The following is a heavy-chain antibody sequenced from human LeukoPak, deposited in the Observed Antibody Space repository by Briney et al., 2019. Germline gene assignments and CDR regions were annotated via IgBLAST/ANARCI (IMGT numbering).Heavy chain of an antibody. J-gene: IGHJ5*02. Sequence: VSVKVSCKASGYTFTSYGINWVRQAPGQGLEWMGWISTYDANTEYAQKLQGRVTMTTDTSTSTAYMEVRSLRSDDTAVYYCARDGRGHWDTSRWYLGNWFDPWGQGTLVTVSS. V-gene: IGHV1-18*01. CDR2: ISTYDANT. CDR3: ARDGRGHWDTSRWYLGNWFDP. D-gene: IGHD6-13*01. CDR1: GYTFTSYG.